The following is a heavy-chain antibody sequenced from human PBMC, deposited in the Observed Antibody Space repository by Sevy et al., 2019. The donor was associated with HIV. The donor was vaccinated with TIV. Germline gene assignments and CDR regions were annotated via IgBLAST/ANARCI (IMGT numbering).Heavy chain of an antibody. J-gene: IGHJ3*02. V-gene: IGHV3-48*01. CDR1: GFTFSSYS. D-gene: IGHD3-22*01. CDR2: ISSSSTI. CDR3: ARDDAMIVEGPAAFDI. Sequence: GGSLRLSCAASGFTFSSYSMNWVRQAPGKGLEWVSYISSSSTIYYADSVKGRFTISRDNAKNSLYLQMNSLRAEDTAVYYCARDDAMIVEGPAAFDIRGQGTMVTVSS.